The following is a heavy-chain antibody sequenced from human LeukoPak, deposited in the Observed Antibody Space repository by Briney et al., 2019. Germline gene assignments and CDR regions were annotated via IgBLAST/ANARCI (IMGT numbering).Heavy chain of an antibody. V-gene: IGHV5-51*01. Sequence: GESLKISCKGSGYSFTNYWIGWVRQMPGKGLEWMGIIYPGDSDTRYSPSFQGQVIISADKSISTAYLQWSSLRAADTAMYYCARVAKTGYSSSSDYFDYWGQGTLVTVSS. CDR1: GYSFTNYW. D-gene: IGHD6-6*01. J-gene: IGHJ4*02. CDR2: IYPGDSDT. CDR3: ARVAKTGYSSSSDYFDY.